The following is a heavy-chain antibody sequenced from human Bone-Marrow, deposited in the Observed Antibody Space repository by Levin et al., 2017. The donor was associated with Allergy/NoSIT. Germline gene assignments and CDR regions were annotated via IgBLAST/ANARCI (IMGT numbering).Heavy chain of an antibody. V-gene: IGHV4-34*01. CDR1: GGSFSGYY. D-gene: IGHD2-2*01. J-gene: IGHJ4*02. CDR2: INHSGST. Sequence: GSLRLSCAVYGGSFSGYYWSWIRQPPGKGLEWIGEINHSGSTNYNPSLKSRVTISVDTSKNQFSLKLSSVTAADTAVYYCASRRYCSSTSCYQTFDYWGQGTLVTVSS. CDR3: ASRRYCSSTSCYQTFDY.